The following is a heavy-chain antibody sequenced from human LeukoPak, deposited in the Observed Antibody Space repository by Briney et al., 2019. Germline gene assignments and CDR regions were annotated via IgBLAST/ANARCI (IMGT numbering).Heavy chain of an antibody. Sequence: ASVKVSCKASGGTFSSYAISWVRQAPGQGLEWVGGIIPIFGTANYAQKFQGRVTITADESTSTAYMELSSLRSEDTAVYYCARSRKDGSYGYYFDYWGQGTLVTVSS. J-gene: IGHJ4*02. CDR1: GGTFSSYA. CDR2: IIPIFGTA. D-gene: IGHD5-18*01. CDR3: ARSRKDGSYGYYFDY. V-gene: IGHV1-69*13.